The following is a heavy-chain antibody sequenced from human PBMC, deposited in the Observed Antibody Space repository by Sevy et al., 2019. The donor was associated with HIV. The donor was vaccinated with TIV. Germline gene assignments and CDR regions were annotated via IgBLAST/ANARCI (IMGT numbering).Heavy chain of an antibody. CDR1: GCTFSTSW. Sequence: GGSLRLSCAVSGCTFSTSWMSWVRQAPGKGLEWVAIMNHDGSEILYVDSVKGRFTISRDNAKNSLFLQMDSLRDEDTAAYYCGTRPDTTLARGSWRQGTLVTVSS. J-gene: IGHJ1*01. CDR3: GTRPDTTLARGS. D-gene: IGHD3-10*01. V-gene: IGHV3-7*01. CDR2: MNHDGSEI.